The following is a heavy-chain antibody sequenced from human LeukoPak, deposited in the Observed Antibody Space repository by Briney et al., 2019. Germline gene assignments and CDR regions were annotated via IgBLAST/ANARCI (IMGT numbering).Heavy chain of an antibody. CDR2: MKQDGSEK. D-gene: IGHD2-2*02. V-gene: IGHV3-7*01. CDR3: ARAIPHCSSTSCYTAGGHWFDP. CDR1: GFTFSSYW. Sequence: GGSLRLSCAASGFTFSSYWMSWVRQAPGKGLEWVANMKQDGSEKYYVDSVKGRFTISRDNAKNSLYLQMNSLRAEDTAVYYCARAIPHCSSTSCYTAGGHWFDPWGQGTLVTVSS. J-gene: IGHJ5*02.